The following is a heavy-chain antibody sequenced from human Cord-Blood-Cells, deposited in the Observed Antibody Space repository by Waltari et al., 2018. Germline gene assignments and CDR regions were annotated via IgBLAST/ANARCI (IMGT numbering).Heavy chain of an antibody. D-gene: IGHD2-15*01. J-gene: IGHJ4*02. CDR2: IGVGSGNT. CDR3: AAVQYCSGGSCYDY. CDR1: EFTFTSSA. V-gene: IGHV1-58*01. Sequence: QMQLVQSGPEVKKPGTSVTVSCMASEFTFTSSAVRWVRQARGQRLEWIGWIGVGSGNTNYAQKFQERVTITRDMSTSTAYMELSSLRSEDTAVYYCAAVQYCSGGSCYDYWGQGTLVTVSS.